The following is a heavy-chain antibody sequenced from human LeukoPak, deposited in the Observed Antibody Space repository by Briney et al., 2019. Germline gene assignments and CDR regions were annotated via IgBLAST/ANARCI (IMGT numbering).Heavy chain of an antibody. CDR1: GFTFSSYG. Sequence: GGSLRLSCAASGFTFSSYGMHWVRQAPGKGLEWVAVIWYDGSNKYYADSVKGRFTISRDNSKNTLYLQMNSLRAEDTAVYNCARDGGIGGTCYSDYWGQGTLVTVSS. D-gene: IGHD2-15*01. CDR2: IWYDGSNK. J-gene: IGHJ4*02. V-gene: IGHV3-33*01. CDR3: ARDGGIGGTCYSDY.